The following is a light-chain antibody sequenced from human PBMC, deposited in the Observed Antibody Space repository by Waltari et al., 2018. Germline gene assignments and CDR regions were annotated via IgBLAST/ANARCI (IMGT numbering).Light chain of an antibody. CDR3: SSYAGRNNLQVV. CDR1: SSAIGAYNY. CDR2: EIS. V-gene: IGLV2-8*01. J-gene: IGLJ2*01. Sequence: QSALTQPPSASGSPGQLVTISCTGTSSAIGAYNYVSWYQKHPGNAPKLMIYEISKRPSGVPDRFSGSKSGNTASLTVSGLQAEDEADYYCSSYAGRNNLQVVFGGGTKLTVL.